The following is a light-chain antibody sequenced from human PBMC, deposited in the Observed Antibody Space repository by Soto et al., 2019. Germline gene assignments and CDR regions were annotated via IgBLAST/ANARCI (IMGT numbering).Light chain of an antibody. J-gene: IGKJ2*04. CDR2: ASS. V-gene: IGKV1-39*01. CDR1: QSISPY. CDR3: QQTYTTPCS. Sequence: DIQMTQSPSSLSASVGDRVTITCRASQSISPYLNWYQHKPGKAPKLLIFASSTLHSGVPSRFSGSGSGTDFTLTISALQHEAFATYYCQQTYTTPCSFGQGTKLETK.